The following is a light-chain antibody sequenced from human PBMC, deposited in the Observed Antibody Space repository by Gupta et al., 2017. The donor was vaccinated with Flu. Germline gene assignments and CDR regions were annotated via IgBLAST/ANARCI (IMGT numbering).Light chain of an antibody. J-gene: IGLJ1*01. CDR3: SADTSSSKAV. Sequence: STIACTGTSSDVGGYNDVSCYQQHPGKAHKLMIYEVSKRPAGVANRFSGSKSGNTASLTISGLQEEDEADYYCSADTSSSKAVFGTGTKVTVL. V-gene: IGLV2-14*01. CDR1: SSDVGGYND. CDR2: EVS.